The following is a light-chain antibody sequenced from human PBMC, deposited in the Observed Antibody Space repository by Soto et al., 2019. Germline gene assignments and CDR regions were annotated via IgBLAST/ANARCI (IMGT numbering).Light chain of an antibody. V-gene: IGLV2-23*02. CDR1: SSDVGSYNL. CDR2: EVS. CDR3: CSYAGSPTFVI. Sequence: QSVLTQPASVSGSPGQSITIPCTGASSDVGSYNLVSWYQQHPGKAPKLMIYEVSRRPSGISNRFSGSKSGNTASLTISGLPAEDEADYYCCSYAGSPTFVIFGGGTKVTVL. J-gene: IGLJ2*01.